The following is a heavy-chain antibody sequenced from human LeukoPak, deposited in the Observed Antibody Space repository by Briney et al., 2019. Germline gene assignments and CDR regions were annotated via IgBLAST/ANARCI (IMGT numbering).Heavy chain of an antibody. CDR2: ISAYNGNT. Sequence: ASVNVSCKASGYTFTSYGISWVRQAPGQGLEWMGWISAYNGNTNYAQKLQGRVTMTTDTSTSTAYMELRSLRSDDTAVYYCARVGPGKYYDILTGYPRDFDYWGQGTLVTVSS. V-gene: IGHV1-18*01. J-gene: IGHJ4*02. CDR3: ARVGPGKYYDILTGYPRDFDY. CDR1: GYTFTSYG. D-gene: IGHD3-9*01.